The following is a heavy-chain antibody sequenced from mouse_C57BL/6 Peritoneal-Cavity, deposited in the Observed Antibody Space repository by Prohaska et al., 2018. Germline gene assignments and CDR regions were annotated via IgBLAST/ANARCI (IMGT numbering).Heavy chain of an antibody. D-gene: IGHD2-5*01. CDR3: ARSNYAWFAY. Sequence: TFSFTGTFITRCYYWYWLSQFPLNKLEWMRYISYDGSNNYNPTLKNRISITRDTSKNQIILKLTSVTTEDTATYYGARSNYAWFAYWGQGTLVTVSA. V-gene: IGHV3-6*01. CDR2: ISYDGSN. CDR1: GTFITRCYY. J-gene: IGHJ3*01.